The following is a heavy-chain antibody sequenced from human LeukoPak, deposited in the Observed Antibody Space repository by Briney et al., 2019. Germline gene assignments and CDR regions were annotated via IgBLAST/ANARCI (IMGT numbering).Heavy chain of an antibody. V-gene: IGHV1-46*01. D-gene: IGHD3-9*01. CDR1: GYTFTSYY. CDR3: ARDIPTGYHDT. CDR2: INPSGGST. Sequence: ASVKVSCKASGYTFTSYYMHWVRQAPRQGLEWMGIINPSGGSTSYAQKFQGRVTMTRDTSTSTVYMELSSLRSEDTAVYYCARDIPTGYHDTWGQGTLVTVSS. J-gene: IGHJ5*02.